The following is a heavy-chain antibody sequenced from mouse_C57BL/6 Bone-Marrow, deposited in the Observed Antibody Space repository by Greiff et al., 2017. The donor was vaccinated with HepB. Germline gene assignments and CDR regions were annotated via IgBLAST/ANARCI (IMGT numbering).Heavy chain of an antibody. J-gene: IGHJ3*01. D-gene: IGHD2-3*01. V-gene: IGHV5-4*01. Sequence: EVKLQESGGGLVKPGGSLKLSCAASGFTFSSYAMSWVRQTPEKRLEWVATISDGGSYTYYPDNVKGRFTISRDNAKNNLYLQMSHLKSEDTAMYYCARDRDGYLLAYWGQGTRVTVSA. CDR2: ISDGGSYT. CDR3: ARDRDGYLLAY. CDR1: GFTFSSYA.